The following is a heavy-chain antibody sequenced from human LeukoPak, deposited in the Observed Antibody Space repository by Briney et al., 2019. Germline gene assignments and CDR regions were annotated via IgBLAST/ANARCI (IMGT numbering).Heavy chain of an antibody. V-gene: IGHV1-46*01. Sequence: ASVKVSCKASGYTFTSYYMHWVRQAPGQGLEWMGIINPSGGSTSYAQKFQGRVTITADESTSTAYMELSSLRSEDTAVYYCARDRFGVPGANWFDPWGQGTLVTVSS. CDR1: GYTFTSYY. D-gene: IGHD3-10*01. J-gene: IGHJ5*02. CDR3: ARDRFGVPGANWFDP. CDR2: INPSGGST.